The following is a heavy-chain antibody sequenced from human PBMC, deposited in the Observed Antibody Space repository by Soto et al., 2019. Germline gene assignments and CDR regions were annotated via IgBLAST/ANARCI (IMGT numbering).Heavy chain of an antibody. CDR2: ISGSGGST. D-gene: IGHD3-3*01. V-gene: IGHV3-23*01. CDR3: AKSDYDFWGGYLYFDY. J-gene: IGHJ4*02. CDR1: GFTFSSYA. Sequence: GGSLRLSCAASGFTFSSYAMSWVRQAPGKGLEWVSAISGSGGSTYYADPVKGRFTISRDNSKNTLYLQMNSLRAEDTAVYYCAKSDYDFWGGYLYFDYWGQGTLVTVS.